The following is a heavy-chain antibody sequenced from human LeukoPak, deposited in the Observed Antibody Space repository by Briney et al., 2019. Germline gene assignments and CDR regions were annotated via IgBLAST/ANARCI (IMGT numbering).Heavy chain of an antibody. CDR1: GGSFSGYY. J-gene: IGHJ4*02. D-gene: IGHD3-10*01. CDR2: INHSGST. V-gene: IGHV4-34*01. CDR3: AREVGYYGSGRDY. Sequence: SETLSLTCAVYGGSFSGYYWSWIRQPPGKGLEWIGEINHSGSTNYNPSLKSRVTISVDTSKNQFSLKLSSVTAADTAVYYCAREVGYYGSGRDYWGQGTLVTVSS.